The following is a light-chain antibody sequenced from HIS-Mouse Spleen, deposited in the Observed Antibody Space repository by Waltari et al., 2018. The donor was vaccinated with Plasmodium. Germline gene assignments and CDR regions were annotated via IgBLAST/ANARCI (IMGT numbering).Light chain of an antibody. J-gene: IGKJ3*01. CDR2: DAS. CDR1: QDISNY. V-gene: IGKV1-33*01. CDR3: QQYDNLPPLFT. Sequence: DIQMTQSPSSLSASVGDRVTITCQASQDISNYLNWYKQKPGKAPKLLIYDASNLETGVTSRFSGSGSGTDFTFTISSLQPEDIATYYCQQYDNLPPLFTFGPGTKVDIK.